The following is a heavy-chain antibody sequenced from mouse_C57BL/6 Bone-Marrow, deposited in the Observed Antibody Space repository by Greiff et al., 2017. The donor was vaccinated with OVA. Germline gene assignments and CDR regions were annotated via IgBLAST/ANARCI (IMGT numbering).Heavy chain of an antibody. CDR1: GFTFSSYA. D-gene: IGHD2-1*01. CDR2: ISSGGDYI. V-gene: IGHV5-9-1*02. Sequence: EVQGVESGVGLVKPGGSLKLSCAASGFTFSSYAMSWVRQTPEKRLEWVAYISSGGDYIYYADTVKGRFTISRDNARNTLYLQMSRLKSEDTAMYYCTRLLDAMDYWGQGTSVTVSS. J-gene: IGHJ4*01. CDR3: TRLLDAMDY.